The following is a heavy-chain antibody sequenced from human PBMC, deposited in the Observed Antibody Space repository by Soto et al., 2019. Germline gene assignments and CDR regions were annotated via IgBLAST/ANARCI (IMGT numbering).Heavy chain of an antibody. CDR1: GFTLRSYW. J-gene: IGHJ4*01. CDR3: ATDSGYDSGNSVNHYLDC. V-gene: IGHV3-7*01. Sequence: EEQLVASGGGLVQPGGSLRLSCAASGFTLRSYWMSWDRQAPGKGLEWLATIKTDASEKKYVDSVKGRFTVFRDNAKNSLYLQMDSLRAEDTAVYDCATDSGYDSGNSVNHYLDCWVRGTLVTVSS. D-gene: IGHD3-10*01. CDR2: IKTDASEK.